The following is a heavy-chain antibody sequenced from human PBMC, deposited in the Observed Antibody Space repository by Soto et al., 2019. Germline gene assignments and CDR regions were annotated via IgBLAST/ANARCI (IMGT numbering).Heavy chain of an antibody. V-gene: IGHV1-24*01. J-gene: IGHJ3*02. CDR2: FDPEDGET. D-gene: IGHD4-17*01. CDR3: ATVAVNDYGDRGAFDI. Sequence: QVQLVQSGAEVKKPGASVKVSCKVSGYTLTELSMHWVRQAPGRGLEWMGGFDPEDGETIYAQKFQGRVTMTEDTSTDTAYMELSSLRSEDTAVYYCATVAVNDYGDRGAFDIWGQGTMVTVSS. CDR1: GYTLTELS.